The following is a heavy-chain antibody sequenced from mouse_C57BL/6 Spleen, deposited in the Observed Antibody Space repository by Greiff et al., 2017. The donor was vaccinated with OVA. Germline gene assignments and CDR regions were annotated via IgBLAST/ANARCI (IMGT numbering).Heavy chain of an antibody. CDR3: ARDEGYYDYPDY. J-gene: IGHJ2*01. V-gene: IGHV5-4*01. CDR2: ISDGGSYT. CDR1: GFTFSSYA. Sequence: VQLKESGGGLVKPGGSLKLSCAASGFTFSSYAMSWVRQTPEKRLEWVATISDGGSYTYYPDNVKGRFTISRDNAKNNLYLQMSHLKSEDTAMYYCARDEGYYDYPDYWGQGTTLTVSS. D-gene: IGHD2-4*01.